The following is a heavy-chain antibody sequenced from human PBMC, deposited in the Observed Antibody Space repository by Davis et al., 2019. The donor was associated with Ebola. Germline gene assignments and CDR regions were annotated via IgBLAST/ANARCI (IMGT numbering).Heavy chain of an antibody. CDR3: ASTPYSSGWFSGGDFDY. CDR1: GGSFSGYY. V-gene: IGHV4-34*01. Sequence: PSETLSLTCAVYGGSFSGYYWSWIRQPPGKGLEWIGEINHSGSTNYNPSLKSRVTISVDTSKNQFSLKLSSVTAADTAVYYCASTPYSSGWFSGGDFDYWGQGTLVTVSS. D-gene: IGHD6-19*01. CDR2: INHSGST. J-gene: IGHJ4*02.